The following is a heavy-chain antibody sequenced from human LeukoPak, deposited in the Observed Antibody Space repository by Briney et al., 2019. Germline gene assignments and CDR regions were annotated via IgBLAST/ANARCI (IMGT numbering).Heavy chain of an antibody. J-gene: IGHJ4*02. D-gene: IGHD3-10*01. Sequence: GGSLRLSCAASGFTFNKFAMSWVRQAPGKGLEWVSVIYSGGSTYYADSVKGRFTISRDNSKNTLYLQMNSLRAEDTAVYYCARDYGSGSYYTMGYWGQGTLVTVSS. CDR1: GFTFNKFA. CDR3: ARDYGSGSYYTMGY. V-gene: IGHV3-66*01. CDR2: IYSGGST.